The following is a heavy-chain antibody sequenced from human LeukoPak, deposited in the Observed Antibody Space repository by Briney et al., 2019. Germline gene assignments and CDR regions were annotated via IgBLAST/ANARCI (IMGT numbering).Heavy chain of an antibody. CDR1: GFSFSTYS. Sequence: GGSLRLSCAASGFSFSTYSMNWVRQAPGKGLEWISSISSTGSYIYYGASVKGRFTISRDNAKNSFYLQMNSLRAEDTAVYYCAKGDEYNNGALGGMDVWGQGTTVTVSS. D-gene: IGHD5-18*01. J-gene: IGHJ6*02. CDR3: AKGDEYNNGALGGMDV. V-gene: IGHV3-21*01. CDR2: ISSTGSYI.